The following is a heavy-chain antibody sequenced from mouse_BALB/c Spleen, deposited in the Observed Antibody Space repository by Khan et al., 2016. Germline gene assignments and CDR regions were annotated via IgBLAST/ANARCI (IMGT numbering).Heavy chain of an antibody. CDR2: ISYSGST. CDR3: AREDEDYFDY. CDR1: GYSITSDYA. Sequence: EVQLQESGPGLVKPSQSLSLTCTVTGYSITSDYAWNWIRQFPGNKLEWMGYISYSGSTSYNPSLKSRLSITRDTSKNQFFLQLNSVTTEDTATYDCAREDEDYFDYWGQGTTLTVSS. V-gene: IGHV3-2*02. J-gene: IGHJ2*01.